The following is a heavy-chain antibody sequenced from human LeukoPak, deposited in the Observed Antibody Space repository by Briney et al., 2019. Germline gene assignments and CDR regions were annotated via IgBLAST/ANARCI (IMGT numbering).Heavy chain of an antibody. CDR1: GNFISRGYY. J-gene: IGHJ4*02. D-gene: IGHD6-19*01. CDR2: IYNTGST. Sequence: PSETLSLTCGVSGNFISRGYYWAWIRQPPGKGLEWIGSIYNTGSTYYNPSLKSRVTMSIDTSKNQFSLKLSSVTVADTAVYYCARNTSAWSPLGETQSAPHCFDSWGQGTLVTVPS. V-gene: IGHV4-38-2*01. CDR3: ARNTSAWSPLGETQSAPHCFDS.